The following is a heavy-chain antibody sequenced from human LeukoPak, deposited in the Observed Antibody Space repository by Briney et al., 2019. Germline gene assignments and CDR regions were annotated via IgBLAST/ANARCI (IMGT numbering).Heavy chain of an antibody. CDR1: GFTFSSYG. Sequence: PGRSLRLSCAASGFTFSSYGMHWVRQAPGKGLEWVAVIWYDGSNKYYADSVKGRFPISRDNSKNTLYLKMNSLRAEDKAVYYCAKGYHYYDSSGYYYGAFDIWGQGTMVTVSS. CDR2: IWYDGSNK. V-gene: IGHV3-33*06. CDR3: AKGYHYYDSSGYYYGAFDI. J-gene: IGHJ3*02. D-gene: IGHD3-22*01.